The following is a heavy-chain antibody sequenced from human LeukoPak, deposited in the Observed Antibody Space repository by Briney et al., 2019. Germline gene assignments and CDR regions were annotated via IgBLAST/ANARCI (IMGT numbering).Heavy chain of an antibody. CDR3: ARLKFYDSTGYSPGHYMDV. D-gene: IGHD3-22*01. J-gene: IGHJ6*03. CDR1: GGPIYSYY. Sequence: SETLSLTCTVSGGPIYSYYWSWIRQTAGKGLEWIGRLYPGVSTNYNPSLKSRVIMSVDTSKNQFALKLSAVTAADTAVYYCARLKFYDSTGYSPGHYMDVWGKGTTVTVSS. V-gene: IGHV4-4*07. CDR2: LYPGVST.